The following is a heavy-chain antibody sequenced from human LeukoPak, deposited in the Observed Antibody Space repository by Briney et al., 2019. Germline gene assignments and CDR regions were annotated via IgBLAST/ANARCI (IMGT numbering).Heavy chain of an antibody. J-gene: IGHJ4*02. Sequence: SETLSLTCTVSGGSISSYYWSWLRQPPGKGLEWIGYIYYSGSTNYNPSLKSRVTISVDTSKNQFSLKLSSVTAADTAVYYCARGFPNSYWSQGTLVTVSS. CDR2: IYYSGST. V-gene: IGHV4-59*01. D-gene: IGHD1-1*01. CDR3: ARGFPNSY. CDR1: GGSISSYY.